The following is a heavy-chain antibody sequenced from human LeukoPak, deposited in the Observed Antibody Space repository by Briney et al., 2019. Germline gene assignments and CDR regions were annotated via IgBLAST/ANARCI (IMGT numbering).Heavy chain of an antibody. CDR2: ISWNSGSI. CDR3: AKENRPSVLLRCFDGFGY. CDR1: GFTFDDYA. V-gene: IGHV3-9*01. D-gene: IGHD3-9*01. J-gene: IGHJ4*02. Sequence: GGSLRLSCAASGFTFDDYAMHWVRQAPGKGLEWVSGISWNSGSIGYADSVKGRFTISRDNAKNSLYLQMNSLRAEDTALYYCAKENRPSVLLRCFDGFGYWGQGTLVTVSS.